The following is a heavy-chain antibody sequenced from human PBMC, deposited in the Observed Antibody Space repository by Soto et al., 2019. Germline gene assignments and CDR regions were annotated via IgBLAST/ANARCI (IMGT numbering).Heavy chain of an antibody. CDR2: ISGSGGST. CDR3: AKRSSNSAWPGCSFES. V-gene: IGHV3-23*01. CDR1: GFTFSSYA. Sequence: PGGSLRLSCAASGFTFSSYAMSWVRQAPGKGLEWVSGISGSGGSTYYADAVKGRFTISRDNSKNTLYLQMNSLRAEDPAVYYCAKRSSNSAWPGCSFESWGQGTLVTVSS. J-gene: IGHJ4*02. D-gene: IGHD6-19*01.